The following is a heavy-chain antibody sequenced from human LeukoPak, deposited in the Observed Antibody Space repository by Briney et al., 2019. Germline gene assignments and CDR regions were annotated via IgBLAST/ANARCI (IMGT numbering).Heavy chain of an antibody. CDR1: GGSISSYY. J-gene: IGHJ6*03. D-gene: IGHD3-9*01. V-gene: IGHV4-4*07. CDR3: ARDTSGYHNRYYYYYMDV. Sequence: PSETLSLTCTVSGGSISSYYWSWIRQPAGKGLEWIGRIYTSGSTNYNPSLKSRVTMSVDTSKNQFSLKLSSVTAADTAVYYCARDTSGYHNRYYYYYMDVWGKGTTVTISS. CDR2: IYTSGST.